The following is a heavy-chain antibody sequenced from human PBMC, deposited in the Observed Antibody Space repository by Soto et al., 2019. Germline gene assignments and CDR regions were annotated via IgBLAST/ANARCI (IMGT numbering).Heavy chain of an antibody. CDR2: VNHSGSP. CDR3: ARARFSQWSQDYYGLDV. J-gene: IGHJ6*02. CDR1: GSLPVGSLSTYF. Sequence: QVHLQQWGPGLLKPSETLSLTCGVSGSLPVGSLSTYFWTWIRQTPGKGLEWIGEVNHSGSPNYSPSLXXXXXXXXXXXKNQFSLNLTSVTAADTAVYYCARARFSQWSQDYYGLDVWGQGTTVAVSS. V-gene: IGHV4-34*01. D-gene: IGHD3-3*01.